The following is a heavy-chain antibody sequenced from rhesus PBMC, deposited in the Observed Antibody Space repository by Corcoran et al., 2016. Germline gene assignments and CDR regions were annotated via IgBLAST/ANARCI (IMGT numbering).Heavy chain of an antibody. V-gene: IGHV4-127*01. CDR2: IGGSSGST. J-gene: IGHJ4*01. D-gene: IGHD4-23*01. CDR3: ARGNTVTPKFDY. Sequence: QVQLQESGPGLVTPSATLSLTCAVSGYSISRGSGWSLLRHPPEKGPEWIGYIGGSSGSTNYNPSLKSRVTISKDTSKNQFSLKLSSVTAADTAVYYCARGNTVTPKFDYWGQGVLVTVAS. CDR1: GYSISRGSG.